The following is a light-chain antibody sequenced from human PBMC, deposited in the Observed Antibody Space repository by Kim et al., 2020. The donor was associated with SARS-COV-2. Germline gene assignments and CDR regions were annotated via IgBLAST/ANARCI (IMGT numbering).Light chain of an antibody. CDR1: SSDIGSYNL. V-gene: IGLV2-23*02. CDR2: EVT. Sequence: QSALTQPASMSGSPGQSITISCTGTSSDIGSYNLVSWYQQHPGKAPKVIIFEVTKRPPGISNRFSGSKSGYTASLTISGLQAEDEADYYCCAHATDRAVVFGGGTKLTVL. CDR3: CAHATDRAVV. J-gene: IGLJ2*01.